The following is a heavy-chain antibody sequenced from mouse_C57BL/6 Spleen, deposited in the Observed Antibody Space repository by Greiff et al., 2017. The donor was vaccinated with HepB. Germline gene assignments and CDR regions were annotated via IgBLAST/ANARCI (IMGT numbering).Heavy chain of an antibody. CDR1: GYSFTGYY. V-gene: IGHV1-42*01. D-gene: IGHD2-3*01. Sequence: VQLQQSGPELVKPGASVKISCKASGYSFTGYYMNWVKQSPEKSLEWIGEINPSTGGTTYNQKFKAKATLTVDKSSSTAYMQLKSLTSEDSAVYYCARDGYYANYFDYWGQGTTLTVSS. CDR2: INPSTGGT. J-gene: IGHJ2*01. CDR3: ARDGYYANYFDY.